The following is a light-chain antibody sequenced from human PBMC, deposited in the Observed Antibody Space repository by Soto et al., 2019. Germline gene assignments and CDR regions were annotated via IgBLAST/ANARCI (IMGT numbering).Light chain of an antibody. CDR2: SNN. J-gene: IGLJ2*01. CDR3: AAWDDSLNSVV. CDR1: SSNIGSNT. Sequence: QSVLTQPPSASGTPGQRVTISCSGSSSNIGSNTVNCYQQHPGTTPKLLIYSNNQRPSGVPDRFSGSKSGTSASLVISWRQYDDEADYYCAAWDDSLNSVVFGGGTKVTVL. V-gene: IGLV1-44*01.